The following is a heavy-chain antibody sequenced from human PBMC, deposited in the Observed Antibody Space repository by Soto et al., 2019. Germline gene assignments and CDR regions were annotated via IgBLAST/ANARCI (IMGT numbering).Heavy chain of an antibody. V-gene: IGHV1-18*01. Sequence: ASVKVSCKTSGHTLTSYGISWVRQAPGQGLEWMGWISAYDGNTKYAQKFQGRVTMTTDPSTSTAYMELRSLISDDTAIYYCARDPATAYSSSSFDYWGQGTLVTVSS. J-gene: IGHJ4*02. CDR3: ARDPATAYSSSSFDY. CDR2: ISAYDGNT. CDR1: GHTLTSYG. D-gene: IGHD6-6*01.